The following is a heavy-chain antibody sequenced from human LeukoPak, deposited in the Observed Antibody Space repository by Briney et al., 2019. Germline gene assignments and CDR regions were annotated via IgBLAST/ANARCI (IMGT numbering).Heavy chain of an antibody. CDR2: IYTSWST. CDR3: ARDLGYCSSTSCYGPRDHYMDV. J-gene: IGHJ6*03. CDR1: GGSIRSYY. Sequence: SETLSLTCTVSGGSIRSYYWSWIRQPAGKGLEWIVRIYTSWSTTYNPSLKSRVTMSVDKSKNQFSLKLSSVTAADTAVYYCARDLGYCSSTSCYGPRDHYMDVWGKGTTVTISS. V-gene: IGHV4-4*07. D-gene: IGHD2-2*01.